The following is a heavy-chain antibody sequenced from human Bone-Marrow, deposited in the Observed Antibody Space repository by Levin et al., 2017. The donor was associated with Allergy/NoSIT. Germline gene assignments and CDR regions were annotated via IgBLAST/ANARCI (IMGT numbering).Heavy chain of an antibody. V-gene: IGHV3-33*01. CDR1: GFTFTSYG. Sequence: PSETLSLTCAASGFTFTSYGMHWVRQAPGKGLEWVALTWYDGNTKYYADSVKGRFTISRDNSKNTLDLQMNNLRAEDTAVYYCARAQGYYGSGSSTYLDYWGQGTLVTVSS. D-gene: IGHD3-10*01. CDR2: TWYDGNTK. J-gene: IGHJ4*02. CDR3: ARAQGYYGSGSSTYLDY.